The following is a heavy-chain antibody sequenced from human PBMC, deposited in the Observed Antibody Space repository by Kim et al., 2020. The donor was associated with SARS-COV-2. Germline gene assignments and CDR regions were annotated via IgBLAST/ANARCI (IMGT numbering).Heavy chain of an antibody. D-gene: IGHD3-3*01. V-gene: IGHV4-39*01. CDR3: ARHTPMLWSYYMDV. Sequence: SPSLMSRVTISVGTSKNQFTLKRSSVTAADTAVYYCARHTPMLWSYYMDVWGKGTTVTVSS. J-gene: IGHJ6*03.